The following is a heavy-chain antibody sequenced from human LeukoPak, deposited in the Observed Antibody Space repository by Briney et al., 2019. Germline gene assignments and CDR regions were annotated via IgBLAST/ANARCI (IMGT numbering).Heavy chain of an antibody. V-gene: IGHV3-66*01. Sequence: GGSLRLSCAVSGFTVSSNYMIWVRQAPGEGLEWVSVIYVGGSTYYADSVKGRFTISRDNSKNTLYLQMNSLRAEDTAVYYCARARDYLFDYWGQGTLVTVSS. CDR3: ARARDYLFDY. J-gene: IGHJ4*02. D-gene: IGHD4-11*01. CDR2: IYVGGST. CDR1: GFTVSSNY.